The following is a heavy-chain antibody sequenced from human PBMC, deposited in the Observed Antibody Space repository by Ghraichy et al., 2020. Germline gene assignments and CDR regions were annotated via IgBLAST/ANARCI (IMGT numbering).Heavy chain of an antibody. CDR1: GFTFSSYW. V-gene: IGHV3-7*03. D-gene: IGHD4-17*01. Sequence: GGSLRLSCAASGFTFSSYWMSWVRQAPGKGLEWVANIKQVGSEKYYVDSVKGRFTISRGNAKNSLYLQMNTLGAEDTAVYYCARGGDYLEYWGQGTLVTVSS. J-gene: IGHJ4*02. CDR2: IKQVGSEK. CDR3: ARGGDYLEY.